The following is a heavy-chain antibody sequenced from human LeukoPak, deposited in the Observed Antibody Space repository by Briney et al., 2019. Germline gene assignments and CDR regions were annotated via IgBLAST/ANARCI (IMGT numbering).Heavy chain of an antibody. D-gene: IGHD3-22*01. J-gene: IGHJ4*02. CDR2: FSGHTGDT. CDR1: GFSFSSYA. CDR3: AKDPGTYYYDSSYYTG. Sequence: GGSLRLSCAASGFSFSSYAMSWVRQVPGKGLEWISSFSGHTGDTYYADSVKGRFTISRDNSKNTLYLQMNSLRAEDTALYYCAKDPGTYYYDSSYYTGWGQGTLVTASS. V-gene: IGHV3-23*01.